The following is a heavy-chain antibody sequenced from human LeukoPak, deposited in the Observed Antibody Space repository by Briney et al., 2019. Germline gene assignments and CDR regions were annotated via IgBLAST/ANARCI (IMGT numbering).Heavy chain of an antibody. CDR1: GFSLATSGMC. CDR3: ARASYDYGGNDFDY. D-gene: IGHD4-23*01. V-gene: IGHV2-70*11. CDR2: IDWDDDK. Sequence: SGPTLVNPTQTLTLTCTFSGFSLATSGMCVSWVRQPPGKALEWLARIDWDDDKYYSTSLKTRLTISKDTSKNLVVLTMTNMDPVDTATYYCARASYDYGGNDFDYWGQGALVTVSS. J-gene: IGHJ4*02.